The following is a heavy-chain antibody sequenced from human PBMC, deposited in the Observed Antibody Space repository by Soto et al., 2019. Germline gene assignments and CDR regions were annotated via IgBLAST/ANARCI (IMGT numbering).Heavy chain of an antibody. Sequence: PSDTLCLTCTVAGRTISGGVLYWSWIRKPPGKGMEWIGYIYYSGSTYYNPSLKSRVTISVDTSKYQFSLKLSSVTASDTAVYYCARQYYYCSECYGCDRYVHSGPGRRASDP. CDR3: ARQYYYCSECYGCDRYVHSGPGRRASDP. J-gene: IGHJ5*02. CDR1: GRTISGGVLY. CDR2: IYYSGST. D-gene: IGHD3-10*01. V-gene: IGHV4-30-4*02.